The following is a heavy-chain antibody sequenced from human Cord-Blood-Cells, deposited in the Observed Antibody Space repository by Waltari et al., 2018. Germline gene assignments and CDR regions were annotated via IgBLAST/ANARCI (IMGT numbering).Heavy chain of an antibody. CDR2: INHSGST. CDR1: GGSFAGYY. V-gene: IGHV4-34*01. D-gene: IGHD4-4*01. Sequence: QVQLQQWGAGMLKPSETLYLTCAVHGGSFAGYYWSWIRQPPGKGLEWIGEINHSGSTNYNPSLKSRVTISVDTSKNQFSLKLSSVTAADTAVYYCARAGYRDYSKIFDYWGQGTLVTVSS. J-gene: IGHJ4*02. CDR3: ARAGYRDYSKIFDY.